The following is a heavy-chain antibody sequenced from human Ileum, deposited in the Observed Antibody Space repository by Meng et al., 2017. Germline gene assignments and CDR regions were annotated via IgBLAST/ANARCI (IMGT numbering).Heavy chain of an antibody. J-gene: IGHJ4*02. CDR1: GFTFSLYE. D-gene: IGHD4-17*01. V-gene: IGHV3-48*03. Sequence: GESLKISCVASGFTFSLYEMNWVRQAPGKGLEWISYISSSSGRTIYYGDSVKGRFTISRGNDKNSLYLQMNSLRVEDTAVYYCARSHGDPFEYWGQGTLVTVSS. CDR2: ISSSSGRTI. CDR3: ARSHGDPFEY.